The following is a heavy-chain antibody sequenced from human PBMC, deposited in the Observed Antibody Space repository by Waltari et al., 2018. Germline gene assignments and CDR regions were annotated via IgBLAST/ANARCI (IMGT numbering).Heavy chain of an antibody. J-gene: IGHJ6*03. CDR2: IRYDSSMV. Sequence: QGQLVESGGGVFQPGGSLTLSCETSGFQFAAYSLHWVRQAPGKGLEWLAFIRYDSSMVYNADSSAGRFSISRDDAQRTVQLRLTSLRGDDTAVYYCAKGGIVGTVGPYYVDMWGRGTSVTVS. CDR3: AKGGIVGTVGPYYVDM. CDR1: GFQFAAYS. V-gene: IGHV3-30*02. D-gene: IGHD2-21*01.